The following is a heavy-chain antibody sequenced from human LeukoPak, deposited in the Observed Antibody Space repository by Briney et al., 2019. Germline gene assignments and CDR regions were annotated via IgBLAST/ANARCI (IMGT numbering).Heavy chain of an antibody. CDR2: IYTSEST. CDR1: GGSISSSNYS. Sequence: PSETLSLTCSVSGGSISSSNYSWSWIRQPAGKGLEWIGRIYTSESTNYNPSLKSRVTISVDTSRNQFSLKLSSVTAADTAVYYCARGLWFGDENPPYFDYWGQGILVTVSS. J-gene: IGHJ4*02. CDR3: ARGLWFGDENPPYFDY. V-gene: IGHV4-61*02. D-gene: IGHD3-10*01.